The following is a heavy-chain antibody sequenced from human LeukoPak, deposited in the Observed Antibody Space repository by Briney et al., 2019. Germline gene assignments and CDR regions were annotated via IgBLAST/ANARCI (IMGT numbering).Heavy chain of an antibody. J-gene: IGHJ6*02. CDR2: IYYNGNT. CDR3: VRGRSNYYGMDV. V-gene: IGHV4-59*01. D-gene: IGHD1-26*01. CDR1: GGSISSFY. Sequence: PSETLSLTCTVSGGSISSFYWSWIRRPPGKGLEWIGYIYYNGNTNYSPSLKSRVTMSVDTSKNLFSLKVSSVTAADTAVYYCVRGRSNYYGMDVWGQGTTVTVSS.